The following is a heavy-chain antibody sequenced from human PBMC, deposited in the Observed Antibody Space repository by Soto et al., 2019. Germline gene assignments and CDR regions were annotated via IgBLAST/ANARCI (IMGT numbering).Heavy chain of an antibody. CDR1: GFTFSSYA. D-gene: IGHD3-3*01. V-gene: IGHV3-23*01. CDR2: ISGSGGST. J-gene: IGHJ5*02. Sequence: GGSLRLSCAASGFTFSSYAMSWVRQAPGKGLEWVSAISGSGGSTYYADSVKGRFTISRDNSKNTLYLQMNSLRAEDTAVYYCAKDGATSYYDFWSGYFQNWFDPWGQGTLVTVSS. CDR3: AKDGATSYYDFWSGYFQNWFDP.